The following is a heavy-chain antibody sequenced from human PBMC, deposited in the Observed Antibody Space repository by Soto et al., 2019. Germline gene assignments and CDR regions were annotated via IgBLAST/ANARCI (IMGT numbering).Heavy chain of an antibody. J-gene: IGHJ6*02. V-gene: IGHV3-48*02. CDR3: ARCPRNYYYYGMDV. Sequence: GGSLRLSYAASGFTFGGYSMNWVRQAPGKGLEWVSYISSSSSTIYYADSVKGRFTISRDNAKNSLYLQMNSLRDEDTAVYYCARCPRNYYYYGMDVWGQGTTVTVSS. CDR2: ISSSSSTI. CDR1: GFTFGGYS.